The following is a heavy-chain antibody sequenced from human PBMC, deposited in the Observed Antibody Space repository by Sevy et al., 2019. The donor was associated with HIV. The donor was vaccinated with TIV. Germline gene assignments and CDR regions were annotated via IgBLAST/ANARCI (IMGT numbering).Heavy chain of an antibody. D-gene: IGHD1-26*01. J-gene: IGHJ4*02. V-gene: IGHV3-73*01. CDR3: AGQVGDTVMAIFDY. Sequence: GGSLRLSCAASGFAFRGSAIHWVRQASGKGLEWIGRIRSKGNSFATDYVPSVKGRFTIPRDDSKKTAYLEMSSLKIDATAVYYCAGQVGDTVMAIFDYWGQGTLVTVSS. CDR2: IRSKGNSFAT. CDR1: GFAFRGSA.